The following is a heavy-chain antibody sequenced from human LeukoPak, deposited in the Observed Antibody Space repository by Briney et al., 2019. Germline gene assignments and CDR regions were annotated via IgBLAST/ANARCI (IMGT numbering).Heavy chain of an antibody. V-gene: IGHV1-2*02. CDR3: ARDVAISVRPYSSSFYGMDV. J-gene: IGHJ6*02. D-gene: IGHD6-13*01. CDR1: GYXFTGYY. Sequence: ASVKVSCKASGYXFTGYYMHWVRQAPGQGLEWMGWINPSSGGTNYAQKFQGRVTMTRDTSISTAYMELSRLRSDDTAVYYCARDVAISVRPYSSSFYGMDVWGQGTTVTVSS. CDR2: INPSSGGT.